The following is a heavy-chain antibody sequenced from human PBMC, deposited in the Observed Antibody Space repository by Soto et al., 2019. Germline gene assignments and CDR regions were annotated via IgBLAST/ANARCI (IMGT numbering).Heavy chain of an antibody. V-gene: IGHV3-33*01. D-gene: IGHD3-3*01. Sequence: QVQLVESGGGVVQPGRSLRLSCAASGFTFSSYGMHWVRQAPGKGLEWVAVIWYDGSNKYYADSVKGRFTISRDNSKNTLYLQMNSLRAEDTAVYYCARGGFLEWLYWYFDLWGRGTLVTVSS. CDR2: IWYDGSNK. CDR1: GFTFSSYG. J-gene: IGHJ2*01. CDR3: ARGGFLEWLYWYFDL.